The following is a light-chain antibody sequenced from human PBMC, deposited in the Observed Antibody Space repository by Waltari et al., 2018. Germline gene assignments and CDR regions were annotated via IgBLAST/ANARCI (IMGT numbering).Light chain of an antibody. CDR3: QQYYAVPWT. CDR1: QSLLYRSNNKNH. J-gene: IGKJ1*01. V-gene: IGKV4-1*01. Sequence: DIVMTQSPDSLAVSLGERATINCKSSQSLLYRSNNKNHLAWYQQKPGRPPKLLIYWASTRQSGVPDRFSGSGSGTDFTLTISGLQAEDVAVYYCQQYYAVPWTFGQGTQVGTK. CDR2: WAS.